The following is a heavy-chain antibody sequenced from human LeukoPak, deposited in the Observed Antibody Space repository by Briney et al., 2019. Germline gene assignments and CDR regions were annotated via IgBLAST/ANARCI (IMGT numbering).Heavy chain of an antibody. V-gene: IGHV3-33*01. J-gene: IGHJ4*02. CDR1: GFTMSSYG. D-gene: IGHD6-6*01. Sequence: PGRSLRLSCAASGFTMSSYGMHWVRQAPGKGLEWVAVIWHDGSNKFYADSVKGRFIISRDNPKNTVYLQMNILTAGDTGVYYWARGGDEYSSSPQEYWGLGTLVTVSS. CDR2: IWHDGSNK. CDR3: ARGGDEYSSSPQEY.